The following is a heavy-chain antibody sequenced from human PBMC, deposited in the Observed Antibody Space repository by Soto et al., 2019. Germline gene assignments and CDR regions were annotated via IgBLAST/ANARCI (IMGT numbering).Heavy chain of an antibody. Sequence: QVQLVQSGAEVKKPGASVQVSCKASGYTFTRYSINWVRQAPGQGLEWLGWISNYNGDTKYAQKFQGRVTLTTDTSTTTTYMDLRSLTSYATAVYFCAKGDSTGSPTGWFDPWGQGTLVTVSS. V-gene: IGHV1-18*04. CDR2: ISNYNGDT. CDR3: AKGDSTGSPTGWFDP. CDR1: GYTFTRYS. D-gene: IGHD6-19*01. J-gene: IGHJ5*02.